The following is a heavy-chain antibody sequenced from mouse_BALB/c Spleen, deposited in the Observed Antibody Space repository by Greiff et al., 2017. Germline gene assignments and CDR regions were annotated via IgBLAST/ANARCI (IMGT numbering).Heavy chain of an antibody. CDR3: ARREDYDGYYGYAMDY. V-gene: IGHV2-2*02. CDR1: GFSLTSYG. Sequence: QVQLQQSGPGLVQPSQSLSITCTVSGFSLTSYGVHWVRQSPGKGLEWLGVIWSGGSTDYNAAFISRLSISKDNSKSQVFFKMNSLQANDTAIYYCARREDYDGYYGYAMDYWGQGTSVTVSS. CDR2: IWSGGST. J-gene: IGHJ4*01. D-gene: IGHD2-3*01.